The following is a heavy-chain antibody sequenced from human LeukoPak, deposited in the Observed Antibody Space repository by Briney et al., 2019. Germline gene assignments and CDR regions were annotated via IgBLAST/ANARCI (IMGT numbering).Heavy chain of an antibody. CDR3: ARGPNWNDEDY. J-gene: IGHJ4*02. V-gene: IGHV3-21*01. CDR1: GFTFSSYS. CDR2: ISSGSSYI. D-gene: IGHD1-20*01. Sequence: GGSLRLSCAASGFTFSSYSMNWVRQAPGKGLEWVSSISSGSSYIYYADSVKGRFTISRGNAKNSLYLQMNSLRAEDTAVYYCARGPNWNDEDYWGQGTLVTVSS.